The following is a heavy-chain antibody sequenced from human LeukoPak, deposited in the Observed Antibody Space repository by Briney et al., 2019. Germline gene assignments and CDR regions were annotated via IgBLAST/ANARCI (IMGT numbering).Heavy chain of an antibody. J-gene: IGHJ6*03. Sequence: PGGTLRLSCAVSGFPLSSYAMSWVRQAPGKGLEWVANIKQDGSEKYYVDSVKGRFTISRDNAKNSLYLQMNSLRAEDTAVYYCARAGYSSGWWDYYYYMDVWGKGTTVTVSS. CDR1: GFPLSSYA. CDR2: IKQDGSEK. CDR3: ARAGYSSGWWDYYYYMDV. D-gene: IGHD6-19*01. V-gene: IGHV3-7*01.